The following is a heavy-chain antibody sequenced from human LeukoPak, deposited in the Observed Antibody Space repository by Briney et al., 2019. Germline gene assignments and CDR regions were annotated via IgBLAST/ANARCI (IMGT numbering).Heavy chain of an antibody. D-gene: IGHD5-24*01. V-gene: IGHV4-4*07. CDR1: GGSISTYY. CDR3: ARGRDGYNFLNRGEYYYFDY. J-gene: IGHJ4*02. CDR2: FYTSGST. Sequence: PAETLSLTCLVSGGSISTYYWSWIRQPAGKGLEWIGRFYTSGSTNYNPSLKSRVTISVDTSKNRFSLKLSSVTAADTAVYYCARGRDGYNFLNRGEYYYFDYWGQGTLVTVSS.